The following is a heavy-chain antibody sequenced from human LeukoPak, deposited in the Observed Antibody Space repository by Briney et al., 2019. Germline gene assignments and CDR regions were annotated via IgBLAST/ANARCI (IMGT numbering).Heavy chain of an antibody. J-gene: IGHJ4*02. Sequence: PGGSLRLSCAASGFTLSSYGMNWVRQAPGKGLDWVAFLRYDGSTAFYEDSVKGRFTISRDSSKNTLYLQMNSLTPADTAIYYCAKEPYGGTYPGYFDYWGQGTLVTVSS. V-gene: IGHV3-30*02. CDR3: AKEPYGGTYPGYFDY. CDR2: LRYDGSTA. CDR1: GFTLSSYG. D-gene: IGHD1-26*01.